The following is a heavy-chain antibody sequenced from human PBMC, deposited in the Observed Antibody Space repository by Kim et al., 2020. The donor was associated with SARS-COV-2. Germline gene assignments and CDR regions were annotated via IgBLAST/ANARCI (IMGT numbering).Heavy chain of an antibody. D-gene: IGHD1-1*01. V-gene: IGHV3-43*02. CDR3: AKDISLVQLERGGGAFDI. CDR2: ISGDGGST. CDR1: GFTFDDYA. Sequence: GGSLRLSCAASGFTFDDYAMHWVRQAPGKGLEWVSLISGDGGSTYYADSVKGRFTISRDNSKNSLYLQMNSLRTEDTALYYCAKDISLVQLERGGGAFDIWGQGTMVTVSS. J-gene: IGHJ3*02.